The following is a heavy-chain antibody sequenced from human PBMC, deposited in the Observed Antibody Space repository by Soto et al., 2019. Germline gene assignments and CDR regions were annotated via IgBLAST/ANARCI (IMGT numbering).Heavy chain of an antibody. CDR1: GGSISSYY. D-gene: IGHD3-10*01. Sequence: SETLSLTCTASGGSISSYYWSWIRQPPGKGLEWIGYVHDSWGSHYNPSLKSRVAISLDTSKSQFSLKLTSVTATDTAVYYCARVWGGAFDIWGQGTMVTVSS. CDR2: VHDSWGS. J-gene: IGHJ3*02. V-gene: IGHV4-59*08. CDR3: ARVWGGAFDI.